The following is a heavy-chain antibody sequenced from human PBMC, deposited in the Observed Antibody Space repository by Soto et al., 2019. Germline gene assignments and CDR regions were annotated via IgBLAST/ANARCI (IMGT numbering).Heavy chain of an antibody. CDR3: ARYTGVGYVAIYYGMDV. CDR1: GYSFTSYW. Sequence: GESLKISCKGSGYSFTSYWIGWVRQMPGKGLEWMGIIYPGDSDTRYSPSFQGQVTISADKSISTAYLQWSSLKASDTAMYYCARYTGVGYVAIYYGMDVWGQGTTVTVSS. D-gene: IGHD2-15*01. CDR2: IYPGDSDT. J-gene: IGHJ6*02. V-gene: IGHV5-51*01.